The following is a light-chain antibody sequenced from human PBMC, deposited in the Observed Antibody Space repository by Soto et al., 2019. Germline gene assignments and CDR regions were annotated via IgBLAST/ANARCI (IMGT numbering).Light chain of an antibody. V-gene: IGKV4-1*01. Sequence: DIVMTQSPDSLAVSLGERATINCKSSQSVLYSSNNRDSLAWYQQKPGLPPKLLIYWASIRASGVPDRFSGGGSGTDFTLPISSLQAEDVAVYYCQQYYSTMYTFGQGTKLAIK. CDR1: QSVLYSSNNRDS. J-gene: IGKJ2*01. CDR3: QQYYSTMYT. CDR2: WAS.